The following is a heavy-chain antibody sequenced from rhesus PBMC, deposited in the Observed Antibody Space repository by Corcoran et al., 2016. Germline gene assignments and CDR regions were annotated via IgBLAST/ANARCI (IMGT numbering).Heavy chain of an antibody. V-gene: IGHV4-65*01. CDR2: LSGSSGST. Sequence: QVQLQESGPGLVKPSETLSLTCAVSGGSISSSNGWSWIRQPPGKGLDWLGYLSGSSGSTYSTPALTSRITISTVPSQNQFSRKLTSVTAADTSVYYCASGGYSYPHYWGQGVLVTVSS. D-gene: IGHD5-12*01. J-gene: IGHJ4*01. CDR1: GGSISSSNG. CDR3: ASGGYSYPHY.